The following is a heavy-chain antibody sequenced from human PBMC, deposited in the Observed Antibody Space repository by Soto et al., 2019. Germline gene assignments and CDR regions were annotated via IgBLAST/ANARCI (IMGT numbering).Heavy chain of an antibody. CDR1: GVTFSSFG. CDR2: ISSGSGTK. Sequence: PGGSLRLSCAASGVTFSSFGMNWVRQAPGKGLEWLSYISSGSGTKYYTDSVKGRVTISRDNTKNSLYLQMSSLTDEDTAVYYCARDSSAAGYFDYWGQGTLVTVSS. D-gene: IGHD6-19*01. CDR3: ARDSSAAGYFDY. J-gene: IGHJ4*02. V-gene: IGHV3-48*02.